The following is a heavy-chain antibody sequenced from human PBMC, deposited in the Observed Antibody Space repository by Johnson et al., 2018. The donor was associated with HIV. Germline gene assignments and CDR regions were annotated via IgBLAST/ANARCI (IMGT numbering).Heavy chain of an antibody. J-gene: IGHJ3*02. CDR3: ARALRVLLGAFDI. CDR2: IRYDGSNK. D-gene: IGHD2-8*02. V-gene: IGHV3-30*02. CDR1: GFTFSSYG. Sequence: QVQLVEFGGGLVQPGGSLRLSCAASGFTFSSYGMHWVRQAPGKGLEWVAFIRYDGSNKYYADSVKGRFTISRDNSKNTLYLQMNSLRAEDTALYYCARALRVLLGAFDIWGQGTMVTVSS.